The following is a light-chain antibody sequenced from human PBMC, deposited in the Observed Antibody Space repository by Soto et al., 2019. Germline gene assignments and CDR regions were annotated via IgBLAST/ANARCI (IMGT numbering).Light chain of an antibody. CDR1: QDISNY. J-gene: IGKJ1*01. CDR2: DAS. Sequence: DIQMTQSPSSLSASVGDRVTITCQASQDISNYLNWYQQKPGKAPKLLIYDASNLETGVPSRFSGSGSGTDFTFTISSLQPEDIATYYCQQYDNLPSWTFXQGTKVDIK. CDR3: QQYDNLPSWT. V-gene: IGKV1-33*01.